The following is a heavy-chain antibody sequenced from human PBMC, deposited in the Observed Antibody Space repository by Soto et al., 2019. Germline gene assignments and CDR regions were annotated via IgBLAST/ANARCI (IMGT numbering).Heavy chain of an antibody. CDR2: IPGSADST. CDR1: GFIFSSLA. Sequence: GGSLRLSCAASGFIFSSLAMSWVRQAPGKGLEWVSAIPGSADSTYYADSVKGRFTISRDNSKNTLYPQMNSLRAEDTAVYYCAKKLPEAGAHFAFDIWGHGTMVTVSS. D-gene: IGHD2-2*01. CDR3: AKKLPEAGAHFAFDI. J-gene: IGHJ3*02. V-gene: IGHV3-23*01.